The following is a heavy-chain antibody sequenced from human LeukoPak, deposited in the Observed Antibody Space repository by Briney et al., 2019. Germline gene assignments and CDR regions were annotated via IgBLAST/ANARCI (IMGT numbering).Heavy chain of an antibody. CDR2: IYHSGTT. D-gene: IGHD2-15*01. Sequence: PSETLSLTCAVSTYPISSGYYWGWVRQPPGKGXXXXXXIYHSGTTYYTPSLKSRVTISVDTSKNQFSLKLNSVTAADTAVGYWVRPGYCSGGSCYWFDPWGQGTLVTVSS. CDR3: VRPGYCSGGSCYWFDP. V-gene: IGHV4-38-2*01. CDR1: TYPISSGYY. J-gene: IGHJ5*02.